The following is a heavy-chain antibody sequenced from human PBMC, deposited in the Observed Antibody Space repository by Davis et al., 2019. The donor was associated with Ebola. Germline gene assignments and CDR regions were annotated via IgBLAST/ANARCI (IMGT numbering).Heavy chain of an antibody. D-gene: IGHD3-22*01. V-gene: IGHV4-34*01. CDR3: AREVYYYDSSGYYFGWFDP. CDR1: GWSFRGYY. CDR2: INHSGST. J-gene: IGHJ5*02. Sequence: SQTLSLTCAVYGWSFRGYYWSWIRQPPGKGLEWIGEINHSGSTNYNPSLKSRVTISVDTSKNQFSLKLSSVTAADTAVYYCAREVYYYDSSGYYFGWFDPWGQGTLVTVSS.